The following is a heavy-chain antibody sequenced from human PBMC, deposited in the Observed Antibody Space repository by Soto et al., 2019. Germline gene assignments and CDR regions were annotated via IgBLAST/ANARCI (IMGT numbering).Heavy chain of an antibody. Sequence: ASVKVSCKASGYTFTSYAMHWVRQAPGQRLEWMGWINAGNGNTKYSQKFQGRVTITRDTSASTAYMELSSLRSEDTAVYYCARDPASSYYYGSGSLDVWGQGTTVTVSS. CDR1: GYTFTSYA. J-gene: IGHJ6*02. CDR3: ARDPASSYYYGSGSLDV. D-gene: IGHD3-10*01. CDR2: INAGNGNT. V-gene: IGHV1-3*01.